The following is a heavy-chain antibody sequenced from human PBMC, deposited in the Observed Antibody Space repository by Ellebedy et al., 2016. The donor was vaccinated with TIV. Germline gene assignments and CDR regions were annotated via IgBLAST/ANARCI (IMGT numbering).Heavy chain of an antibody. Sequence: MPSETLSLTCTVSGGSISSSSYYWGWIRQPPGKGLEWVASIYYTGTTSYNPSLKSRVTISLDTSKNQVSMKLTSVTAADTAVYYCASTLTITIFLYWGQGTPVTVSS. D-gene: IGHD3-10*02. CDR2: IYYTGTT. V-gene: IGHV4-39*07. J-gene: IGHJ4*02. CDR3: ASTLTITIFLY. CDR1: GGSISSSSYY.